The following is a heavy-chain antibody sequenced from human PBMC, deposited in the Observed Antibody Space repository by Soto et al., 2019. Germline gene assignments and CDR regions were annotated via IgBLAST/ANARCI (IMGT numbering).Heavy chain of an antibody. CDR1: GFTFSSYW. V-gene: IGHV3-74*01. D-gene: IGHD6-19*01. Sequence: EVQLVESGGGLVQPGGSLRLSCAASGFTFSSYWMHWVRQAPGKGLVWVSRINSDGSSTSYADSVKGRFTISRDNAKNTLYLQMNSLRAEDTAVYYCAREEYSSGWYGDSNWFDPWGQGTLVTVSS. CDR3: AREEYSSGWYGDSNWFDP. CDR2: INSDGSST. J-gene: IGHJ5*02.